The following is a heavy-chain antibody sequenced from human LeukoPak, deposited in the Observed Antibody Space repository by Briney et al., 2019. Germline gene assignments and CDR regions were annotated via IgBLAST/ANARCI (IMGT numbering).Heavy chain of an antibody. Sequence: PSQTLSLTCTVSGGSISSGDYYWRWIRQPPGKGLEWIGYIYYSGSTYYNPSLKSRVTISVDTSKNQFSLKLSSVTAADTAVYYCARDAYYYDSSGYSPYFDYWRQGTLVTVSS. CDR2: IYYSGST. J-gene: IGHJ4*02. CDR3: ARDAYYYDSSGYSPYFDY. CDR1: GGSISSGDYY. D-gene: IGHD3-22*01. V-gene: IGHV4-30-4*08.